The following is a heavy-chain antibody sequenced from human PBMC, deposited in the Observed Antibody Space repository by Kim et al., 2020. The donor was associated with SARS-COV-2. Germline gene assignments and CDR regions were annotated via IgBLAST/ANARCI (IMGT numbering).Heavy chain of an antibody. Sequence: SETLSLTCTVSGGPISSYYWSWIRQPAGKGLEWIGRIYTSGSTNYNPSLKSRVTMSVDTSKNQFSLKLSSVTAADTAVYYCAATATPKSSRDYWGQGTLVTVSS. CDR2: IYTSGST. CDR3: AATATPKSSRDY. D-gene: IGHD6-13*01. V-gene: IGHV4-4*07. J-gene: IGHJ4*02. CDR1: GGPISSYY.